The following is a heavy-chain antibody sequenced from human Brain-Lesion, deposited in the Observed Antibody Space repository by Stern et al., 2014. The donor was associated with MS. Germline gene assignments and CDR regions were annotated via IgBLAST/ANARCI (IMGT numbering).Heavy chain of an antibody. Sequence: EMQLVESGAEVKKPGESLKISCKGSGYRFTSNWIGWVRQMPGKGLEWRGIIWPGDSDTRYSPSFQGQVTISADKSISTAYLQWSSLQASDTAMYYCARRGDSSSSGFDYWGQGTLVIVSS. CDR2: IWPGDSDT. J-gene: IGHJ4*02. V-gene: IGHV5-51*01. CDR3: ARRGDSSSSGFDY. CDR1: GYRFTSNW. D-gene: IGHD6-6*01.